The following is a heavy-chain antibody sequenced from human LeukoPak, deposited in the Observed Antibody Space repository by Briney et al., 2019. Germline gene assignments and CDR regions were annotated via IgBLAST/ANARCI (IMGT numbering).Heavy chain of an antibody. CDR2: IYPRGST. CDR1: GGSISSGSYS. CDR3: ARVDPRAGTTFPDAFDI. Sequence: SQTLSLTCAVSGGSISSGSYSWSWIRQPPGKGLEWIGYIYPRGSTYYNPSLKSRVILSLDKSANQFSLKLSSVTAADTAVYYCARVDPRAGTTFPDAFDIWGQGTMVTVSS. D-gene: IGHD1-1*01. J-gene: IGHJ3*02. V-gene: IGHV4-30-2*05.